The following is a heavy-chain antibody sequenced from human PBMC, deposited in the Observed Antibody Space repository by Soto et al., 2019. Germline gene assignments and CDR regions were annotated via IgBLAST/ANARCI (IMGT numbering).Heavy chain of an antibody. D-gene: IGHD3-16*01. CDR2: INPSGGST. CDR3: ARALPPEGGELS. J-gene: IGHJ4*02. CDR1: GYTFTSYY. Sequence: GASVKLSCKASGYTFTSYYMHWVRQAPGQGLEWMGIINPSGGSTSYAQKFQGRVTMTRDTSTSTVYMELSSLRSEDTAVYYCARALPPEGGELSWGQGTLVTVSS. V-gene: IGHV1-46*01.